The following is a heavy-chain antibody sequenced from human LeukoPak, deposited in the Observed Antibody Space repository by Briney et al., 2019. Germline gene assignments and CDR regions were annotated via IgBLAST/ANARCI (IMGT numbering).Heavy chain of an antibody. CDR3: ASFSIIRWSKEWFDY. D-gene: IGHD4-23*01. Sequence: PGGSLRLSCAASGFNFNNYNMNWVRQAPGKGLEWVSYITLSSSSIYYADSVKGRFTISRDNAKNSLYLQMNSLRAEDTAVYYCASFSIIRWSKEWFDYRGQGTLVTVSS. CDR2: ITLSSSSI. CDR1: GFNFNNYN. V-gene: IGHV3-48*04. J-gene: IGHJ4*02.